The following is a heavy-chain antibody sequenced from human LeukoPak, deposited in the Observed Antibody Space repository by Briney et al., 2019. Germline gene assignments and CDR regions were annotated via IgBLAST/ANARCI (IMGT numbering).Heavy chain of an antibody. CDR3: ARSFDCSSTSCYRGWFDP. D-gene: IGHD2-2*02. CDR1: GYSFNSYW. CDR2: IYPGDSDT. Sequence: GESLKISCKGSGYSFNSYWIGWVRQMPGKGLEWMGIIYPGDSDTRYSPSFQGQVTISADKSISTAYLQWSSLKASDTAMYYCARSFDCSSTSCYRGWFDPWGQGTLVTVSS. J-gene: IGHJ5*02. V-gene: IGHV5-51*01.